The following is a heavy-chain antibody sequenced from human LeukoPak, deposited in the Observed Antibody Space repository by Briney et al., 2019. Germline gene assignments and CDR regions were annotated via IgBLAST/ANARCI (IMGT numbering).Heavy chain of an antibody. J-gene: IGHJ5*02. CDR3: ARHWLEATKTYSYWFDP. V-gene: IGHV4-4*09. CDR2: IYRGGTI. Sequence: SETLSLTCSVSGGSTSDYYWSWIRQPPGKGLEWIGYIYRGGTINYNPPLKSRVTMSLDTSKNQISLMLNSVTAADTAVYYCARHWLEATKTYSYWFDPWGQGTLVTVSS. CDR1: GGSTSDYY. D-gene: IGHD1/OR15-1a*01.